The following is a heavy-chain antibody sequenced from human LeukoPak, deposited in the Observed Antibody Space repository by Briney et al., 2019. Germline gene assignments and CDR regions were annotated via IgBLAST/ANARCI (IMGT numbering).Heavy chain of an antibody. J-gene: IGHJ6*02. V-gene: IGHV3-30-3*01. CDR3: ARDRDDYGDRGGMDV. D-gene: IGHD4-17*01. CDR1: GFTFSSYA. Sequence: GGSLRLSCAASGFTFSSYAMHWARQAPGKGLEWVAVISYDGSNKYYADSVKGRFTISRDNSKNTLYLQMNSLRAEDTAVYYCARDRDDYGDRGGMDVWGQGTTVTVSS. CDR2: ISYDGSNK.